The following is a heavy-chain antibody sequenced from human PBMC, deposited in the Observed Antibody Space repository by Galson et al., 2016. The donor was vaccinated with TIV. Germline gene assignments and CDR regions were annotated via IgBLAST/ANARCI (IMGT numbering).Heavy chain of an antibody. D-gene: IGHD6-6*01. V-gene: IGHV3-23*01. CDR1: GFTFSNYA. CDR2: ISGSGIST. CDR3: AKGRAGRPPWGDFYY. Sequence: SLRLSCAASGFTFSNYAMSWVRQAPGKGLEWVSTISGSGISTYYADSVKCRFTISRDNSKNTLYLQMNSLRAEDTAVYYCAKGRAGRPPWGDFYYWGQGTLVTVSS. J-gene: IGHJ4*02.